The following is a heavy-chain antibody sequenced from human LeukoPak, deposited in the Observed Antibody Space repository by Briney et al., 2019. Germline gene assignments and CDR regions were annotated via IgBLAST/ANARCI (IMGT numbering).Heavy chain of an antibody. CDR2: INHSGST. Sequence: KPSETLSLSCAVYGGSFSGYYWSWIRQPPGKGLEWIGEINHSGSTNYTPSLKSRVTISVDTSKNQFSLKLSSVTAADTAVYYCARGNTVVTHWYFDLWGRGTQVTVSS. D-gene: IGHD4-23*01. CDR3: ARGNTVVTHWYFDL. CDR1: GGSFSGYY. V-gene: IGHV4-34*01. J-gene: IGHJ2*01.